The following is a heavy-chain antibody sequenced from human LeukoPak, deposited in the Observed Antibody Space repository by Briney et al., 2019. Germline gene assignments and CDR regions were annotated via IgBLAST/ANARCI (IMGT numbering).Heavy chain of an antibody. Sequence: PSQTLSLTCAVSGGSISSGGYSWSWIRQPPGKGLEWIGYIYHSGSTYYNPSLKSRVTISVDRSKNQFSLKLSSVTAADTAVYYCARADPRYGGYVWAFDIWGQGTMVTVSS. V-gene: IGHV4-30-2*01. D-gene: IGHD4-17*01. CDR2: IYHSGST. CDR3: ARADPRYGGYVWAFDI. J-gene: IGHJ3*02. CDR1: GGSISSGGYS.